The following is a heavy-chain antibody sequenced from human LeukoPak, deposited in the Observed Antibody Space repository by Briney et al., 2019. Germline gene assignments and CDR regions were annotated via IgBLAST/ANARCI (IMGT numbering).Heavy chain of an antibody. CDR3: ARRHSGSYSLFDY. J-gene: IGHJ4*02. D-gene: IGHD1-26*01. V-gene: IGHV1-2*02. Sequence: ASVKVSCKASGYTFTGYYMHWVRQAPGQGLEWMGWINPNSGGTNYAQKFQGRVTMTRDTSISTAYMELSRLRSDDTAVYYCARRHSGSYSLFDYWGQGTLVTVSS. CDR1: GYTFTGYY. CDR2: INPNSGGT.